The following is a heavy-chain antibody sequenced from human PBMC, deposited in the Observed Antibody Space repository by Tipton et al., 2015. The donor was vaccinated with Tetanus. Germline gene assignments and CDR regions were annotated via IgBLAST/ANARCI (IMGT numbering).Heavy chain of an antibody. J-gene: IGHJ2*01. V-gene: IGHV3-23*01. CDR2: ISESGSVT. CDR3: VREGNMLERYFDL. CDR1: GFTFRSYA. D-gene: IGHD1-1*01. Sequence: SLRLSCAAAGFTFRSYAMSWVRQAPGKGLEWVSAISESGSVTYYADSVKGRFTISRDDSKNTLYLQMNSLRAEDTAVYYCVREGNMLERYFDLWGRGTLVTVSS.